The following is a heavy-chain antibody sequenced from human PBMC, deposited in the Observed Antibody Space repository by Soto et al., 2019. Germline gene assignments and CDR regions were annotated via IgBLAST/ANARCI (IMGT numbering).Heavy chain of an antibody. CDR3: ARHRHPCGTVGAPSPLAP. CDR2: HYSGGST. Sequence: PGGSVRLSCAISGFSVSSNYLSWVRQAPGKGLEWVSVHYSGGSTYYADSVQGRFTISRDKSNNTLYLQMRRVRAEDTAVYFCARHRHPCGTVGAPSPLAPRGQGTQGTASA. V-gene: IGHV3-53*01. D-gene: IGHD1-26*01. CDR1: GFSVSSNY. J-gene: IGHJ5*02.